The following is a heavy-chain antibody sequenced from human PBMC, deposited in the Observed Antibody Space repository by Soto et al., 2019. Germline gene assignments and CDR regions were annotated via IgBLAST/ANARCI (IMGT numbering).Heavy chain of an antibody. CDR2: ISYDGSNK. Sequence: GGSLRLSCASSGFTFSSYGMHWVRQAPGKGLEWVAVISYDGSNKYYADSVKGRFTISRDNSKNTLYLQMNSLRAEDTAVYYCAKVYYDSSGYHLSLDYWGQGTLVTVSS. V-gene: IGHV3-30*18. J-gene: IGHJ4*02. CDR1: GFTFSSYG. D-gene: IGHD3-22*01. CDR3: AKVYYDSSGYHLSLDY.